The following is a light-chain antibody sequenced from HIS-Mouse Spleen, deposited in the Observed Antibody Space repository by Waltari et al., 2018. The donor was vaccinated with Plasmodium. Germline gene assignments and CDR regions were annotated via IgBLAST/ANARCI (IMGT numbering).Light chain of an antibody. CDR3: CSYAGSYTLAV. CDR2: DVS. CDR1: SSDVGGYNY. V-gene: IGLV2-11*01. Sequence: QSALTQPRSVSGSPGPSVTIPCPGTSSDVGGYNYVSWYQQHPGKPPKPMIYDVSKRPSGVPDRFSGSKSGNTASLTISGLQAEDEADYYCCSYAGSYTLAVFGGGTKLTVL. J-gene: IGLJ2*01.